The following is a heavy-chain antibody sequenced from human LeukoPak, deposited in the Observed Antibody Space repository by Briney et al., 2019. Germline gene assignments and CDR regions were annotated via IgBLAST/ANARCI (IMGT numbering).Heavy chain of an antibody. V-gene: IGHV1-8*01. Sequence: GASVKVSCKASGYTFTSYDINWVRQATGQGLEWMGWMNPNSGNTDYAQKFQGRVTMTRNTSISTAYMELSSLRSEDTAVYYCARGSRYYYDSSGYSFDYWGQGTLVTVSS. CDR2: MNPNSGNT. CDR1: GYTFTSYD. CDR3: ARGSRYYYDSSGYSFDY. J-gene: IGHJ4*02. D-gene: IGHD3-22*01.